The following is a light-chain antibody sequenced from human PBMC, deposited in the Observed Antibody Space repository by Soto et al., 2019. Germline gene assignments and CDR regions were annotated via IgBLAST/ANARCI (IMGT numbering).Light chain of an antibody. CDR2: PAS. CDR3: QKYKDASFT. V-gene: IGKV1-27*01. Sequence: DIQMTQSPSSLSASVGDRVTITCRASQDISNFLAWYQQKPGKVPKLLIYPASTLQSGVPSRFSGSGSGTDVTLTITSLQSEDFATYYCQKYKDASFTFGPGTKVDV. CDR1: QDISNF. J-gene: IGKJ3*01.